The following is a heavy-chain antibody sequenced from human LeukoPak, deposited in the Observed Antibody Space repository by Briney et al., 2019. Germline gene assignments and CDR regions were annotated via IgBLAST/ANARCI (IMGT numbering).Heavy chain of an antibody. CDR3: ARDQRSSWSDY. CDR1: GFTVSSNY. D-gene: IGHD6-13*01. CDR2: IYSGGST. V-gene: IGHV3-66*02. Sequence: PGGPLRLSYAASGFTVSSNYMSWVRQAPGKGLEWVSVIYSGGSTYYADSVKGRFTISRDNSKNTLYLQMNSLRAEDTAVYYCARDQRSSWSDYWGQGTLVTVSS. J-gene: IGHJ4*02.